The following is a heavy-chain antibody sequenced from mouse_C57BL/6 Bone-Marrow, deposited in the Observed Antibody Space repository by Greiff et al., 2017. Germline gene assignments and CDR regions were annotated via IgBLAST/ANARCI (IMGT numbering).Heavy chain of an antibody. Sequence: QVQLKQSGPELVKPGASVKISCKASGYSFTSYYIHWVKQRPGQGLEWIGWIYPGSGNTKYNEKFKGKATLTADTSSSTAYMQLSSLTSEDSAVYYCARDYGSSGDYWGQGTTLTVAS. CDR3: ARDYGSSGDY. CDR2: IYPGSGNT. D-gene: IGHD1-1*01. CDR1: GYSFTSYY. J-gene: IGHJ2*01. V-gene: IGHV1-66*01.